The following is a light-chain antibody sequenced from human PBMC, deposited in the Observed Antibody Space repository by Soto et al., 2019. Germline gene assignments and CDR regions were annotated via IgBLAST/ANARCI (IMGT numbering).Light chain of an antibody. Sequence: IVMTQSPATLSVSPGERATLSCRARQSVSSNLAWYQQKPGQAPRLLIYGASTRATGIPARFSGSGSGTEFALTISSLQAEDFAVYYRQHPGTFGQGTKLEIK. J-gene: IGKJ2*01. V-gene: IGKV3-15*01. CDR3: QHPGT. CDR2: GAS. CDR1: QSVSSN.